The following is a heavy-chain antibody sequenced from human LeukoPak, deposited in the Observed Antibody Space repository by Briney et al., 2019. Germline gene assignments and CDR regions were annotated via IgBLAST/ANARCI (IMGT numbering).Heavy chain of an antibody. D-gene: IGHD3-22*01. CDR3: AGLAGRYSSGLYYYYFDY. J-gene: IGHJ4*02. V-gene: IGHV4-4*02. CDR1: GDSINSLDL. CDR2: MYLSGTT. Sequence: SGTLSLPCTVSGDSINSLDLWSWVRQPPGKGLEWIEEMYLSGTTHSNPSVKSRVTISIDKSKNQFFLNLSSVTAADTAVYYCAGLAGRYSSGLYYYYFDYWGQGTLVTVSS.